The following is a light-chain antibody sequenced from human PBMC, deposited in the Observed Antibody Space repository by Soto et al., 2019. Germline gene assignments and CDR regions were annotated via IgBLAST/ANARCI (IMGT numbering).Light chain of an antibody. CDR1: EPFNSPY. CDR3: QQYGSPLT. Sequence: VVTQSPATLSLSPGERATLSCTTNEPFNSPYLAWYQQKPGQAPRLLIYGASNRATGIPDRFSGSGSGADFTLTISRLEPEDFAVYYCQQYGSPLTFGGGTKVEI. V-gene: IGKV3-20*01. CDR2: GAS. J-gene: IGKJ4*01.